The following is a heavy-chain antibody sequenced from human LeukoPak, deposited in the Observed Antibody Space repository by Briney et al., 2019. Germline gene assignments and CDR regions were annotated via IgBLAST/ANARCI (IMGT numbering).Heavy chain of an antibody. CDR1: GFTFSSYG. Sequence: GRSLRLSCAASGFTFSSYGMHWVRQAPGKGLEWVAVIWYDGSNKYYADSVKGRFTISRDNSKNTLYLQMNSLRAEDTAVYYCARDSSGCYSENNWFDPWGQGTLVTVSS. J-gene: IGHJ5*02. CDR3: ARDSSGCYSENNWFDP. D-gene: IGHD6-19*01. V-gene: IGHV3-33*01. CDR2: IWYDGSNK.